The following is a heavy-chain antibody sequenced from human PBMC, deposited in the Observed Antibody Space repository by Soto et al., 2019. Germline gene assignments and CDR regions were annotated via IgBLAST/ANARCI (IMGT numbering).Heavy chain of an antibody. Sequence: QLVESGGDLVQPGGSLRLSCAASGLTVSSDYVSWVRQAPGKGLEWVSIIYSGGYTYYADSLDGRFTISRDNSKNIGYLQMNSLRVDDTAGYYCARVAPSAWYEDYWGQGTLVTVSS. CDR1: GLTVSSDY. CDR3: ARVAPSAWYEDY. D-gene: IGHD6-19*01. J-gene: IGHJ4*02. CDR2: IYSGGYT. V-gene: IGHV3-66*01.